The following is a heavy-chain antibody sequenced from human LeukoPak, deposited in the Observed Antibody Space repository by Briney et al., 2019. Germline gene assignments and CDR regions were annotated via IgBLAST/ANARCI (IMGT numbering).Heavy chain of an antibody. V-gene: IGHV4-34*01. D-gene: IGHD2-15*01. CDR1: GGSFSGYY. CDR2: INHSGST. Sequence: SETLSLTCAVYGGSFSGYYWSWIRQPPGTGLEWIGEINHSGSTNYNPSLKSRVTISVDTSKNQFSLKLSSVTAADTAVYYCARAPEYVVVVAATYYYYYGMDVWGQGTTVTVSS. J-gene: IGHJ6*02. CDR3: ARAPEYVVVVAATYYYYYGMDV.